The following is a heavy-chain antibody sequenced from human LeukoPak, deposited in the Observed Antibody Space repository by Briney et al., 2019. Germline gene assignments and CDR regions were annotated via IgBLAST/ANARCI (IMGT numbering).Heavy chain of an antibody. D-gene: IGHD5-18*01. CDR1: GGTFSSYV. J-gene: IGHJ5*02. CDR2: VFIIFGTA. V-gene: IGHV1-69*13. Sequence: SVKVSCMASGGTFSSYVISWVREALGQGLECMCGVFIIFGTANYAQKFQGRVTITADESTSTAYMELSSLRSEDTAVYYCARDPGYSYGLNWFDPWGQGTLVTVSS. CDR3: ARDPGYSYGLNWFDP.